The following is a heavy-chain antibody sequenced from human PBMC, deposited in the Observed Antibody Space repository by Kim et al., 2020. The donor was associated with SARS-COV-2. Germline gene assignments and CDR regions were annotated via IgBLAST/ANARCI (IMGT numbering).Heavy chain of an antibody. CDR3: ARGREYSSSWYRVYECYYYGMDV. Sequence: ASVKVSCKASGYTFTSYDINWVRQATGQGLEWMGWMNPNSGNTGYAQKFQGRVTMTRNTSISTAYMELSSLRSEDTAVYYCARGREYSSSWYRVYECYYYGMDVWGQGTTVTVSS. V-gene: IGHV1-8*01. D-gene: IGHD6-13*01. CDR1: GYTFTSYD. J-gene: IGHJ6*02. CDR2: MNPNSGNT.